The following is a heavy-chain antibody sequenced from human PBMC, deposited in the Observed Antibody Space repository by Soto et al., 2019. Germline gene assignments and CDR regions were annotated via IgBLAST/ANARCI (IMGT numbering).Heavy chain of an antibody. CDR3: ARTVEYSYGYYYYYGMDV. J-gene: IGHJ6*02. CDR2: ISAYNGNT. V-gene: IGHV1-18*01. Sequence: GASVKVSCNASCYTFTIYGISGVRQSPLRGREWMGCISAYNGNTNYAQKLQGRVTMTTDTSTSTAYMELRSLRSDDTAVYYCARTVEYSYGYYYYYGMDVWGQGTTVTVSS. D-gene: IGHD5-18*01. CDR1: CYTFTIYG.